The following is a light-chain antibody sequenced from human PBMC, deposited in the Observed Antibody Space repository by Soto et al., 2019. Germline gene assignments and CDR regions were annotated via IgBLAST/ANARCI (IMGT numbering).Light chain of an antibody. Sequence: QSVLTQTASVSGSPGQSIAISCTGSSSDVGIYNYVSWYQQHPGKVPKLIIYEVTNRPSGVSNRFSGSKCGNTASLTISGLQAEDEADYYCSSYTTSSTRVFGTGTKVTVL. V-gene: IGLV2-14*01. CDR1: SSDVGIYNY. CDR3: SSYTTSSTRV. CDR2: EVT. J-gene: IGLJ1*01.